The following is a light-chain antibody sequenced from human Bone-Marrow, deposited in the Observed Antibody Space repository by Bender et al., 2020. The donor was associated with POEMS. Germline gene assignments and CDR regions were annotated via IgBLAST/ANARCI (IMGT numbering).Light chain of an antibody. V-gene: IGLV2-18*02. Sequence: QSALTQPPSVSGSPGQSVTISCTGTSSDVGSYNHVSWYQQPPGTAPKLMTYDVNNRPSGVSNRFSGSKSGNTASLTISGLQAADEADYYCASYTAYSTWVFGGGTKVTVL. CDR1: SSDVGSYNH. CDR2: DVN. J-gene: IGLJ3*02. CDR3: ASYTAYSTWV.